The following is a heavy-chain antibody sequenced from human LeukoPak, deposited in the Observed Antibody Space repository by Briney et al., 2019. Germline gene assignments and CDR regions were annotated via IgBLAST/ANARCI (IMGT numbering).Heavy chain of an antibody. CDR2: ISGSGGST. D-gene: IGHD5-18*01. CDR3: AKSREEDTAMAIYYFDY. CDR1: GFTFSSYA. Sequence: GGSLRLSCAASGFTFSSYAMSWVRQAPGKGLEWVSAISGSGGSTYYADSVKGRFTISRDNSKNTLYLQMNSLGAEDTAVYYCAKSREEDTAMAIYYFDYWGQGTLVTVSS. J-gene: IGHJ4*02. V-gene: IGHV3-23*01.